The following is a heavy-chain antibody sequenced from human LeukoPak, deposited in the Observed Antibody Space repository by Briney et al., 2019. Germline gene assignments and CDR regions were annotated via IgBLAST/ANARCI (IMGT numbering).Heavy chain of an antibody. CDR1: GFTFSSYG. CDR3: AKDRRIVVVTAIFDY. Sequence: PGGSLRLSCAASGFTFSSYGMHWVRQAPGKGLEWVAVISYDGSNKYYADSVKGRFTISRDNSKNTLYLQMNSLRAEDTAVYYRAKDRRIVVVTAIFDYWGQGTLVTVSS. D-gene: IGHD2-21*02. V-gene: IGHV3-30*18. CDR2: ISYDGSNK. J-gene: IGHJ4*02.